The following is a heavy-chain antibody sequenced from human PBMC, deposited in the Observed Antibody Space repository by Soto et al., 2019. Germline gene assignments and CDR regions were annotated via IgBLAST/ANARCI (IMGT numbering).Heavy chain of an antibody. Sequence: EVQLLESGGGLVQPGGSLRLSCGASGFTFTNYAMSWVRQAPGKGLEWASTASGSGASTYYADSVKGRFTISRDNSKNTLYLQMKRLRIEDTAVYYCAKVAVRGVVVSNFHSWGQGTLVTVSS. CDR2: ASGSGAST. CDR1: GFTFTNYA. V-gene: IGHV3-23*01. D-gene: IGHD3-10*01. CDR3: AKVAVRGVVVSNFHS. J-gene: IGHJ4*02.